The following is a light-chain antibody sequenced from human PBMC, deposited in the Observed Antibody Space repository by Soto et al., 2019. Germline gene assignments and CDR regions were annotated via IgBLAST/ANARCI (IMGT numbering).Light chain of an antibody. CDR3: QYYNDYCWT. Sequence: EAVMTQSPATLSVSPGERPTLSCRASQSVSSNLAWYQQKPGQAPRLLIYDASTRATGIPARFSGSGSGTEFTLTISSLQPDDFATYYCQYYNDYCWTFGQGTKVEIK. CDR2: DAS. CDR1: QSVSSN. J-gene: IGKJ1*01. V-gene: IGKV3-15*01.